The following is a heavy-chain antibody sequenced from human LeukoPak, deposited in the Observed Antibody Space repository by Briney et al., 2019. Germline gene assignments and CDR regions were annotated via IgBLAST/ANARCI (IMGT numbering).Heavy chain of an antibody. V-gene: IGHV4-4*07. CDR2: IYTNGST. D-gene: IGHD3-10*01. CDR3: AWEKRQGTRYFDY. Sequence: SETLSLTCTVFGGSISGYYWSWIRQPAGKGLEWIGHIYTNGSTNYNPSLKSRVTMSVDTSENQFFLRLSSVTAADAALYYCAWEKRQGTRYFDYWGPGTLVKVSS. J-gene: IGHJ4*02. CDR1: GGSISGYY.